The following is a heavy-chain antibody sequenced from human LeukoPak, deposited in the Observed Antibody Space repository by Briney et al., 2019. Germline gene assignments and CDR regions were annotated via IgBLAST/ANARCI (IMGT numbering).Heavy chain of an antibody. Sequence: ASVKVSCKAPGYTFTDYYIHWVRQAPGQGLEWMGYINPHSGGTSSPQKFQGRVTMTTDASISTAYMELSRLTSDDTAVYYCAREGNGLLSKDLDYWGQGTLVTVSS. CDR1: GYTFTDYY. J-gene: IGHJ4*02. D-gene: IGHD2-15*01. CDR3: AREGNGLLSKDLDY. CDR2: INPHSGGT. V-gene: IGHV1-2*02.